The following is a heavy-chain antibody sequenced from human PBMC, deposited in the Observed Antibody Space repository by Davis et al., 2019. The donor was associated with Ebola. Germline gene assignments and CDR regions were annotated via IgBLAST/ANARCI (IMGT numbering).Heavy chain of an antibody. CDR3: ARVPGSGSGNYGMDV. CDR2: INHSGST. D-gene: IGHD3-10*01. J-gene: IGHJ6*02. CDR1: GGSFSGYY. Sequence: PSETLSLTCAVYGGSFSGYYWSWIRQPPGKGLEWIGEINHSGSTNYNPSLKSRVTISVDTSKNQFSLKLSSVTAADTAVYYCARVPGSGSGNYGMDVWGQGTTVTVSS. V-gene: IGHV4-34*01.